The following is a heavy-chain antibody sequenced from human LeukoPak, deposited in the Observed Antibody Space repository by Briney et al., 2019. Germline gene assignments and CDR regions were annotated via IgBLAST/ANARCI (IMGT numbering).Heavy chain of an antibody. J-gene: IGHJ3*02. CDR2: IFYSGST. CDR1: GGSVSSSSYY. CDR3: ARVGSYYDAFDI. D-gene: IGHD2-8*01. V-gene: IGHV4-61*01. Sequence: SETLSFTCTVSGGSVSSSSYYWSWIRQPPGKGLEWIGYIFYSGSTNYNPSLKSRVTISVDTSKNQFSLKLSSVTAADTAVYYCARVGSYYDAFDIWGQGTMVTVSS.